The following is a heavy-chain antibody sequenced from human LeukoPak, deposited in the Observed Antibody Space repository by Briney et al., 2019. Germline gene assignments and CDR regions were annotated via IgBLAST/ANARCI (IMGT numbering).Heavy chain of an antibody. CDR3: ARDGVPAAIGWFDP. Sequence: AVSVKVSCKASGYTFTGYYMHWVRQAPGQGLEWMGWINPNSGGTNYAQKFQGRVTMTRDTSISTAYMELSRLRSDDTAVYYCARDGVPAAIGWFDPWGQGTLVTVSS. CDR1: GYTFTGYY. D-gene: IGHD2-2*02. J-gene: IGHJ5*02. V-gene: IGHV1-2*02. CDR2: INPNSGGT.